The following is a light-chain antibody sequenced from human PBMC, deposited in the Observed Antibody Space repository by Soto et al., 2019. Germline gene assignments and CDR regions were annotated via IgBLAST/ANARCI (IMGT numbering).Light chain of an antibody. CDR2: GAS. Sequence: EIVMTQSPATLSVSPGEGATLSCRARQSVSSNLAWYQQKPGQAPRLLIYGASIRATGISARFSGSGSGTEFTLTISRLQSEDFAVYYCQQYNNWPRTFGQGTKVEIK. CDR3: QQYNNWPRT. V-gene: IGKV3-15*01. J-gene: IGKJ1*01. CDR1: QSVSSN.